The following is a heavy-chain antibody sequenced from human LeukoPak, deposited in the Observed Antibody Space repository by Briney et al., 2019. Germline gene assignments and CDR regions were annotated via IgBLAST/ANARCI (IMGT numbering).Heavy chain of an antibody. V-gene: IGHV4-61*02. CDR3: ARLRRGGTMVRGVIKDYYYMDV. Sequence: SQTLSLTCTVSGGSISSGSYYWSWIRQPAGKGLEWIGRIYASGSTNYNPSLKSRVTISVDTSKSQFSLILSSVTAADTAVYYCARLRRGGTMVRGVIKDYYYMDVWGKGTTVTISS. CDR2: IYASGST. J-gene: IGHJ6*03. D-gene: IGHD3-10*01. CDR1: GGSISSGSYY.